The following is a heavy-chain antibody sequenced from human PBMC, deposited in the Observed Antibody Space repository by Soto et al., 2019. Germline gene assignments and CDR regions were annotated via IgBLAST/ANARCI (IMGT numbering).Heavy chain of an antibody. CDR3: VRHSGYSSSWGEFAP. CDR2: IYYTGSTT. J-gene: IGHJ5*02. D-gene: IGHD6-13*01. CDR1: GGSIGRSSYY. V-gene: IGHV4-39*01. Sequence: PSETLSLTCNVSGGSIGRSSYYWAWNRQSPGKGLEWIGSIYYTGSTTYYNPSLKSRVTISVDRAKNQFSLKLTSVTAADTAMYYCVRHSGYSSSWGEFAPWGQGTRVTFSS.